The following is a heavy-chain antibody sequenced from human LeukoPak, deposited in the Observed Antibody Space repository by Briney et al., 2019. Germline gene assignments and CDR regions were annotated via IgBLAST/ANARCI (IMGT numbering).Heavy chain of an antibody. D-gene: IGHD2-15*01. V-gene: IGHV1-18*01. CDR1: GYTFTIYG. J-gene: IGHJ4*02. CDR2: ISAYGNT. CDR3: ARGIIGYYFDY. Sequence: ASVKVSCKTSGYTFTIYGISWVRQAPGQGLEWMGLISAYGNTNYAQNLQSRVTMTTDTSTSTAYMELRSLRSDDTAVYYCARGIIGYYFDYWGQGTLVTVSS.